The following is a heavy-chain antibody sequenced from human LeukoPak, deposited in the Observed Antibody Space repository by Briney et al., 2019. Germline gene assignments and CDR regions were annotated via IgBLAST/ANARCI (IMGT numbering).Heavy chain of an antibody. CDR2: IGTSSTTI. V-gene: IGHV3-48*01. CDR1: GFTFSSYT. Sequence: GGSLRLSCAASGFTFSSYTMNWVRQPPGKGLEWVSNIGTSSTTIYYADSVKGRFTISRDNSRNTLYLQMNSLRAEDTAVYFCAKDEWYSSGWYLDYWGQGTLVTVSS. J-gene: IGHJ4*02. CDR3: AKDEWYSSGWYLDY. D-gene: IGHD6-19*01.